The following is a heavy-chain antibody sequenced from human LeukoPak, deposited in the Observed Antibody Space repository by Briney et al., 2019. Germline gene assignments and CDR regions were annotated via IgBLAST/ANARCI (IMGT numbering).Heavy chain of an antibody. CDR2: ISSSGSTI. CDR3: ARILNLYYGDYVSPAYGMDV. V-gene: IGHV3-48*03. Sequence: GGSLRLSCAASGFTFSSYEMNWVRQAPGKGLEWVSYISSSGSTIYYADSVKGRFTISRDNAKNSLYLQMNSLRAEDTAVYYCARILNLYYGDYVSPAYGMDVWGQGTTVTVSS. CDR1: GFTFSSYE. J-gene: IGHJ6*02. D-gene: IGHD4-17*01.